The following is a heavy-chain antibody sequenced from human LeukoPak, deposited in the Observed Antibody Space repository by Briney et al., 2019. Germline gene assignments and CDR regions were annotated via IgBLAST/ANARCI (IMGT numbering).Heavy chain of an antibody. CDR1: GGSISSGGYY. V-gene: IGHV4-31*03. J-gene: IGHJ5*02. CDR3: ARGRARVYRQFDP. Sequence: PSETLSLTCTVSGGSISSGGYYWSWIRQHPGKGLEWIGYIYYSGSTNYNPSLKSRVTISVDTSKNQFSLKLSSVTAADTAVYYCARGRARVYRQFDPWGQGTLVTVSS. D-gene: IGHD3-16*02. CDR2: IYYSGST.